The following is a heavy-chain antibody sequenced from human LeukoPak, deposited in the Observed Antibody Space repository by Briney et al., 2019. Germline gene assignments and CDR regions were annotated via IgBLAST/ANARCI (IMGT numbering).Heavy chain of an antibody. CDR3: ARIKIIVVVPAAIGGWFDP. CDR1: GYSISSGYY. Sequence: SETLSLTCTVSGYSISSGYYWGWIRQPPGKGLEWIGSIYHSGSTYYNPSLKSRVIISVDTSKNQFSLKLSSVTAADTAVYYCARIKIIVVVPAAIGGWFDPWGQGTLVTVSS. D-gene: IGHD2-2*01. J-gene: IGHJ5*02. V-gene: IGHV4-38-2*02. CDR2: IYHSGST.